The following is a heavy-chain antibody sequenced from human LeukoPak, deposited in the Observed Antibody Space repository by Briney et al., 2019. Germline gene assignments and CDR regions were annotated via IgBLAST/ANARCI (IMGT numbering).Heavy chain of an antibody. CDR1: GGSISSSSYY. Sequence: SSETLSLTCTVSGGSISSSSYYWGWIRQPPGKGLEWIGSIYYSGSTYYNPSLKSRVTISVDTSKNQFSLKLSSVTAADTAVYYCARLLVGGYYSRSYLFDYWGQGTLVTVSS. V-gene: IGHV4-39*01. J-gene: IGHJ4*02. CDR2: IYYSGST. D-gene: IGHD3-22*01. CDR3: ARLLVGGYYSRSYLFDY.